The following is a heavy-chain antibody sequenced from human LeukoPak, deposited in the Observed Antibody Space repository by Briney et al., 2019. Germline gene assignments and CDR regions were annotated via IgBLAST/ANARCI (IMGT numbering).Heavy chain of an antibody. CDR3: ARLIVGGSYLFDY. V-gene: IGHV3-9*01. Sequence: PGGSLRLSCAASGFTFDDYAMQWVRQAPGKGLEWVSGISWNSGSIGYADSVKGRFTISRDNSKNTLYLQMNSLRAEDTAAYYCARLIVGGSYLFDYWGQGTLVTVSS. D-gene: IGHD1-26*01. CDR2: ISWNSGSI. J-gene: IGHJ4*02. CDR1: GFTFDDYA.